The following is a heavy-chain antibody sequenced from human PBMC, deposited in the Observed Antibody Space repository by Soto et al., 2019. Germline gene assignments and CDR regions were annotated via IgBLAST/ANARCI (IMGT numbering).Heavy chain of an antibody. D-gene: IGHD6-13*01. CDR3: ARAWQQLVKTINWFDP. CDR2: IYYSGST. V-gene: IGHV4-31*03. J-gene: IGHJ5*02. Sequence: PSETLSLTCTVSGGSISSGGYYWSWIRQHPGKGLEWIGYIYYSGSTYYNPSLKSRVTISVDTSKNQFSLKLSSVTAADTAVYYCARAWQQLVKTINWFDPWGQGTLVTVSS. CDR1: GGSISSGGYY.